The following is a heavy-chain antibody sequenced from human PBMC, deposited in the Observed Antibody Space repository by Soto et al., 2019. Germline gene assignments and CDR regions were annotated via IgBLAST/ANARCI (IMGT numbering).Heavy chain of an antibody. D-gene: IGHD6-19*01. CDR3: ARVIAVAGKGYFDY. CDR1: GFTFSSYE. Sequence: PGGSLRLSCAASGFTFSSYEMNWVRQAPGKGLEWVSYISSSGSTIYYADSMKGRFTISRDNAKNSLYLQMNSLRAEDTAVYYCARVIAVAGKGYFDYWGQGTLVTVSS. V-gene: IGHV3-48*03. CDR2: ISSSGSTI. J-gene: IGHJ4*02.